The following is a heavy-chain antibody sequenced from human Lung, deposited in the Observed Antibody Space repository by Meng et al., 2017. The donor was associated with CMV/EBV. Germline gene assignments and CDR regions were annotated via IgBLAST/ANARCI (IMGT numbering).Heavy chain of an antibody. D-gene: IGHD3-3*01. CDR2: IYPGDSDT. Sequence: SXKGSGYSFTSYWIGWVRQMPGKGLEWMGIIYPGDSDTRYSPSFQGQVTISADKSISTAYLQWSSLKASDTAMYYCARLSYYDFWSGYYPYYYGMDVGXQGTXVTV. J-gene: IGHJ6*02. CDR1: GYSFTSYW. CDR3: ARLSYYDFWSGYYPYYYGMDV. V-gene: IGHV5-51*01.